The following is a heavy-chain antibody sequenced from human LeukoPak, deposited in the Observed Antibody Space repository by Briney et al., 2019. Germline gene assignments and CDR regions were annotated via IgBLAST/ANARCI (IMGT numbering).Heavy chain of an antibody. V-gene: IGHV3-23*01. CDR1: EFHFSTHG. CDR3: VRDLDWGAFDV. Sequence: GGTLRLSCAASEFHFSTHGMNWVRQAPGKGLEWVSGVSPSGDITYYADSVMGRFTISRDNRKSTVSLQMNSLRAEDTALYYCVRDLDWGAFDVWGQGTMVTVSS. CDR2: VSPSGDIT. D-gene: IGHD3/OR15-3a*01. J-gene: IGHJ3*01.